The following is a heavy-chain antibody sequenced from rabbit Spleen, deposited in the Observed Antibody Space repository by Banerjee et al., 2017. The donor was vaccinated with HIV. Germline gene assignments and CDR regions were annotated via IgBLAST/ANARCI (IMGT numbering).Heavy chain of an antibody. CDR1: GFTFNTGYF. CDR2: INTGNGYT. CDR3: ARDSTNYAVYGMDL. J-gene: IGHJ6*01. D-gene: IGHD4-2*01. Sequence: QEQLVESGGDLVQPEGSLTLTCTASGFTFNTGYFMWWVRQAPGKGLEWIGGINTGNGYTYYASWAKGQFTVSKTSSTTVTLQMTSLTAADTATYFCARDSTNYAVYGMDLWGQGTLVTVS. V-gene: IGHV1S45*01.